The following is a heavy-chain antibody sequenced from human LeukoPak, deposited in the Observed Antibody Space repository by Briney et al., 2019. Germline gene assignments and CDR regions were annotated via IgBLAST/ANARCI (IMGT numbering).Heavy chain of an antibody. CDR2: ISGSAYST. CDR3: ARGIAVAGTGWFDP. V-gene: IGHV3-23*01. D-gene: IGHD6-19*01. Sequence: GGSLRLSCVASGFSFSDHWMNWFRQAPGKGLEWVSGISGSAYSTYYADSVKGRFTISRDNSKNTLYLQMNSLRAEDTAVYYCARGIAVAGTGWFDPWGQGTLVTVSS. CDR1: GFSFSDHW. J-gene: IGHJ5*02.